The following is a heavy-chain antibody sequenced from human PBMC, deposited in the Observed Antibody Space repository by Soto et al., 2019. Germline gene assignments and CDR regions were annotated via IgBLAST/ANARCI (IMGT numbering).Heavy chain of an antibody. Sequence: ASVKVSCKASGYTFTSYGISWVRQAPGQGLEWMGWISAHNGNTNYAQKLQGRVTMTTDTSTSTAHMELRSLRSDDTAVYYCARDPALGGPFDYWGQGTLVTVSS. V-gene: IGHV1-18*01. J-gene: IGHJ4*02. D-gene: IGHD3-16*01. CDR2: ISAHNGNT. CDR1: GYTFTSYG. CDR3: ARDPALGGPFDY.